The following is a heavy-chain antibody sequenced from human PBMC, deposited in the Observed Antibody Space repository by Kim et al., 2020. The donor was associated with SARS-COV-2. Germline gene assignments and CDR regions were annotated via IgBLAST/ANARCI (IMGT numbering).Heavy chain of an antibody. Sequence: SVKVSCKASGGTFSSYAISWVRQAPGQGLEWMGGIIPIFGTANYAQKFQGRVTITADESTSTAYMELSSLRSEDTAVYYCARGPRQQLRGVYFDYWGQGTLVTVSS. CDR3: ARGPRQQLRGVYFDY. V-gene: IGHV1-69*13. CDR2: IIPIFGTA. CDR1: GGTFSSYA. J-gene: IGHJ4*02. D-gene: IGHD6-13*01.